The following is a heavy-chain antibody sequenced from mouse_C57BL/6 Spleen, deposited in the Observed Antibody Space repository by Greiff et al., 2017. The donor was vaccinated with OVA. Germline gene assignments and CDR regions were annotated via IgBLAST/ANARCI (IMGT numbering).Heavy chain of an antibody. CDR2: IDPSDSET. Sequence: VQLQQSGAELVRPGSSVKLSCKASGSTFTSYWLHWVNQRPIQGLEWIGNIDPSDSETHYNQKFKDKATLTVDKSSSTAYMQLSSLTSEDSAVYYGARGYYGSSYHFDYWGQGTTLTVSS. CDR3: ARGYYGSSYHFDY. CDR1: GSTFTSYW. J-gene: IGHJ2*01. V-gene: IGHV1-52*01. D-gene: IGHD1-1*01.